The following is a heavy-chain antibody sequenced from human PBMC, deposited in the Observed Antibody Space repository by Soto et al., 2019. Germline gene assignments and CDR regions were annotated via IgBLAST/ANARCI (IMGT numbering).Heavy chain of an antibody. D-gene: IGHD2-15*01. CDR2: IISSSDTI. J-gene: IGHJ3*02. Sequence: EVQLVESGGGLVQPGGSLRLSCAASGFTFSTYSMNWVRQAPGKGLEWVSYIISSSDTIYYADSVKGRFTISRDNAKNSLYLQMDSLRAEDTAVYYCAGDRVAASPGDAFDIWGQGTMVTVSS. V-gene: IGHV3-48*01. CDR3: AGDRVAASPGDAFDI. CDR1: GFTFSTYS.